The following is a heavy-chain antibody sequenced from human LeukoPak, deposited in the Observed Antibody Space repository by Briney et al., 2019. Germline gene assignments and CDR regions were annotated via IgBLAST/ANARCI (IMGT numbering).Heavy chain of an antibody. J-gene: IGHJ4*02. CDR3: ARVVSAMSDY. V-gene: IGHV3-7*01. CDR1: GFTFSRYW. CDR2: IKEDGSEK. Sequence: PGGSLRLSCAAAGFTFSRYWMSWVRQAKGKGLECVAKIKEDGSEKHYVDSVKGRFTISRDNAKNSLYLQMNSLRAEDTAVYYCARVVSAMSDYWGQGTLVTVSS. D-gene: IGHD2-2*01.